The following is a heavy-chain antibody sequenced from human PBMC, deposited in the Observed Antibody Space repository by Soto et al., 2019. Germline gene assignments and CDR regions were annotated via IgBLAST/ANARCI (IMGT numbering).Heavy chain of an antibody. CDR3: AKGGGLSGSYYISSSYYFDY. D-gene: IGHD1-26*01. CDR2: ISYDGSNT. V-gene: IGHV3-30*18. J-gene: IGHJ4*02. CDR1: GFTFSSYG. Sequence: GGSLRLSCAASGFTFSSYGMHCVRQAPGKGLEWVAIISYDGSNTYYADSVKGRFTISRDNSKNTLYLQMNSLRAEDTSVYYWAKGGGLSGSYYISSSYYFDYWGQGTLVTVSS.